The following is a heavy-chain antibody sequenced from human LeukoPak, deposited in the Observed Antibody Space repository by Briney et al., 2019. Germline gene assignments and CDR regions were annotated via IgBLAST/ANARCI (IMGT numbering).Heavy chain of an antibody. CDR1: GLTFSSYG. CDR3: AKDEGSSSSRYYYYYMDV. V-gene: IGHV3-30*02. J-gene: IGHJ6*03. D-gene: IGHD6-6*01. Sequence: GGSLRLSCAASGLTFSSYGMHWVRQAPGKGLEWVAFIRYDGSNKYYADSVKGRFTISRDNSKNTLYLQMNSLRAEDTAVYYCAKDEGSSSSRYYYYYMDVWGKGTTVTVSS. CDR2: IRYDGSNK.